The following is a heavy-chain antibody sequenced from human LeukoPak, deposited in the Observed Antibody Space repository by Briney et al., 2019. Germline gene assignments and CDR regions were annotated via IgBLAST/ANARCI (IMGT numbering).Heavy chain of an antibody. CDR3: ARDLTGGDYYFDY. V-gene: IGHV3-53*05. Sequence: GGSLRLSCAASGFTVSSNYMSWVRQAPGKGLEWVSVIYSGGSTYYADSVKGRFTISRDNSKKMLYLQMSSLRVEDSAVYYCARDLTGGDYYFDYWGQGTLVTVSS. CDR2: IYSGGST. D-gene: IGHD4-17*01. J-gene: IGHJ4*02. CDR1: GFTVSSNY.